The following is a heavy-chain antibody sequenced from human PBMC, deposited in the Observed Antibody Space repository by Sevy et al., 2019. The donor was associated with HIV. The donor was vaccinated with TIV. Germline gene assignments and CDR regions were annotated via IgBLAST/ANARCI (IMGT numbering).Heavy chain of an antibody. V-gene: IGHV3-30-3*01. CDR1: GFTFSSYA. CDR3: ARGDYYDSSGYFSAVDI. D-gene: IGHD3-22*01. Sequence: WGSLRLSCAASGFTFSSYAMHWVRQAPGKGLEWVAVISYDGSNKYYADSVKGRFTISRDNSKNTLYLQMNSLRAEDTAVNYCARGDYYDSSGYFSAVDIWGQGTMVTVSS. J-gene: IGHJ3*02. CDR2: ISYDGSNK.